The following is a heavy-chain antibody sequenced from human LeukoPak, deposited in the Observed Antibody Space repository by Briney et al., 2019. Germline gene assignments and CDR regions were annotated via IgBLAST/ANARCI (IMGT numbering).Heavy chain of an antibody. V-gene: IGHV1-8*03. CDR1: GYTFTRYD. CDR2: LNPNSGNT. Sequence: GASVKVSCKASGYTFTRYDINWVRQATGQGLEWMGWLNPNSGNTGYAQKFQGRFTISRNTSVSTAYMELNSLRAEDTAVYYCARGGGDGYDPFHYWGQGTLVTVSS. CDR3: ARGGGDGYDPFHY. J-gene: IGHJ4*02. D-gene: IGHD5-24*01.